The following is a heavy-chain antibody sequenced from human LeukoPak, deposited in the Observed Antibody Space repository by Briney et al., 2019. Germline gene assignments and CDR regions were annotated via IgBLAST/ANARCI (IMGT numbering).Heavy chain of an antibody. D-gene: IGHD2-15*01. CDR2: IYYSGST. CDR3: ARGWGFCSGGSCYSPYYFDY. Sequence: SETLSLTCTVSGGSISSSSYYWGWIRQPPGKGLEWIGSIYYSGSTHYNPSLKSRVTISVDTSKNQFSLKLSSVTAADTAVYYCARGWGFCSGGSCYSPYYFDYWGQGTLVTVSS. J-gene: IGHJ4*02. CDR1: GGSISSSSYY. V-gene: IGHV4-39*07.